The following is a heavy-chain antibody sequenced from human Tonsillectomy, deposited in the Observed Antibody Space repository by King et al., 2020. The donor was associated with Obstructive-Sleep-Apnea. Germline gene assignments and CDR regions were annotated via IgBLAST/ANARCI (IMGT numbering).Heavy chain of an antibody. V-gene: IGHV3-11*01. D-gene: IGHD3-9*01. CDR1: GFTFSDYY. CDR2: ISSSGSTI. Sequence: VQLVESGGGLVKPGGSLRLSCAASGFTFSDYYMSWIRQAPGKGLAWVSYISSSGSTIYYADSVKGRFTISRENAKNSLYRQMNSLRAEDTAVYYCARGRGRYFDWLSLFDYWGQGTLVTVSS. CDR3: ARGRGRYFDWLSLFDY. J-gene: IGHJ4*02.